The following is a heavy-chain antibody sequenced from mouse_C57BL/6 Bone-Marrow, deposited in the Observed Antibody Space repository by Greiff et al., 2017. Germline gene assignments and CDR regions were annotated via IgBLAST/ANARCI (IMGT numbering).Heavy chain of an antibody. CDR3: ARGLVYSGVAY. CDR1: GFSLTSYG. D-gene: IGHD2-12*01. V-gene: IGHV2-2*01. CDR2: IWSGGST. Sequence: QLHVTQSGPGLVQPSQSLSITCSVSGFSLTSYGVHWVRQSPGKGLEWLGGIWSGGSTDYNADFISRLSISTDNSKSQVFFKMISLQADDTAIYYCARGLVYSGVAYWGQGTLVTVSA. J-gene: IGHJ3*01.